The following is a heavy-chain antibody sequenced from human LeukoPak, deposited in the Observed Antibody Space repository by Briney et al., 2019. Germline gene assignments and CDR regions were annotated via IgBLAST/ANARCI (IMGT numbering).Heavy chain of an antibody. D-gene: IGHD5-12*01. CDR3: ARNQTGYYCPDSFDI. V-gene: IGHV7-4-1*02. CDR2: INTNTGNP. Sequence: ASVKVSCKASGYTFTSYAMNWVRQAPGQGLEWMGWINTNTGNPTYAQGFTGRFVFSLDTSVSTAYLQISSLKAEDTAVYYCARNQTGYYCPDSFDIWGQGTIVTVSS. J-gene: IGHJ3*02. CDR1: GYTFTSYA.